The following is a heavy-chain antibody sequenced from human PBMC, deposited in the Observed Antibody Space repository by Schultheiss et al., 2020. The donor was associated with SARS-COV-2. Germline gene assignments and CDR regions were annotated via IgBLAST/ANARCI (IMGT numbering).Heavy chain of an antibody. V-gene: IGHV3-23*01. CDR1: GFTFSSYA. Sequence: GGSLRLSCAASGFTFSSYAMSWVRQAPGKGLEWVSAIGTAGDPYYPGSVKGRFTISRDNSKNTLYLQMNSLRAEDTAVYYCARGVGGWFDPWGQGTLVTVSS. CDR2: IGTAGDP. D-gene: IGHD1-26*01. CDR3: ARGVGGWFDP. J-gene: IGHJ5*02.